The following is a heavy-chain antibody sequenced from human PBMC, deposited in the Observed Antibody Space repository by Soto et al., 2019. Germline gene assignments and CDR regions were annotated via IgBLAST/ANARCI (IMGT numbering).Heavy chain of an antibody. Sequence: PSETLSLTCTVSGGSISSYYWSWIRQPPGKGLERIGYIYYSGSTNYNPSLKSRVTISVDTSKNQFSLKLSSVTVADTAVYYFVRGDSGYDRNCFDYWGKGILVSVSS. V-gene: IGHV4-59*01. CDR2: IYYSGST. CDR1: GGSISSYY. D-gene: IGHD5-12*01. CDR3: VRGDSGYDRNCFDY. J-gene: IGHJ4*02.